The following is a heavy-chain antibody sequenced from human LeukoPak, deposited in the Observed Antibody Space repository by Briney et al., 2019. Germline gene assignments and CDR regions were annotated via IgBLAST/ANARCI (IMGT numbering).Heavy chain of an antibody. CDR1: GYTFTGHY. CDR2: INPKNAGT. CDR3: ARGHCGGDCYGDDAFDI. V-gene: IGHV1-2*02. D-gene: IGHD2-21*02. Sequence: ASVKVSCKASGYTFTGHYMHWVRQAPVQGLEWMGWINPKNAGTNYAQKFQGRVTMTRDTSISTAYMELSRLRSDDTAVYYCARGHCGGDCYGDDAFDIWGQGTMVTVSS. J-gene: IGHJ3*02.